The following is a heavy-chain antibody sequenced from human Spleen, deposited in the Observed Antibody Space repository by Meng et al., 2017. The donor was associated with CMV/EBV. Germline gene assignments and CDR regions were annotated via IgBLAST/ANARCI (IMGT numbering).Heavy chain of an antibody. CDR3: GRKLPNDYYGMDV. D-gene: IGHD2-8*01. V-gene: IGHV3-74*01. CDR1: GFTFSNYW. Sequence: ACGFTFSNYWIHWVRQAPGKGLVWVSRINGDGSSTSYADSVKGRFTISRDNAKNTLYLQMNSLRAEDTAVYYCGRKLPNDYYGMDVWGQGTTVTVSS. CDR2: INGDGSST. J-gene: IGHJ6*02.